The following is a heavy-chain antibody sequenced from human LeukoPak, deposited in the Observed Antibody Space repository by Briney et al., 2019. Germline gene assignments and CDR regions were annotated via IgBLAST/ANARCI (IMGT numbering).Heavy chain of an antibody. CDR2: INHSGST. V-gene: IGHV4-34*01. J-gene: IGHJ4*02. CDR1: GGSFSGYY. CDR3: ARAGPSVCELPWY. D-gene: IGHD1-26*01. Sequence: SETLSLTCAVYGGSFSGYYWSWIRQPPGKGLEWIGEINHSGSTNYNPSLKSRVTISVDTSKNQFSLKLSSVTAADTAVYYCARAGPSVCELPWYWGQGTLVTVSS.